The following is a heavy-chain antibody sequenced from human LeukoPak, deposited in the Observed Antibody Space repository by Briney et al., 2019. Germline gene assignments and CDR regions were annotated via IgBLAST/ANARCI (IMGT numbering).Heavy chain of an antibody. Sequence: GGSLRFSCAASGFTFSSYGMHWGRQAPGKGLEWVAVIWYDGSNKYYADSVKGRFTISRDNSKNTLYLQMNSLRAEDTAVYYCARDHSSGWYSDYFDYWGQGTLVTVSS. V-gene: IGHV3-33*01. D-gene: IGHD6-19*01. J-gene: IGHJ4*02. CDR1: GFTFSSYG. CDR2: IWYDGSNK. CDR3: ARDHSSGWYSDYFDY.